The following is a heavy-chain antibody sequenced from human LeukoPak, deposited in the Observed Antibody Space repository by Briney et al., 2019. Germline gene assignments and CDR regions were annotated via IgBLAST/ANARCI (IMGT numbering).Heavy chain of an antibody. CDR3: ARDQDFGLAFDP. J-gene: IGHJ5*02. CDR1: GGSISSYY. CDR2: IYYSGST. Sequence: SETLSLTCTVSGGSISSYYWSWIRQPPGKGLEWIGYIYYSGSTNYNPSLKSRVTISVDTSKNQFSLKPSSVTAADTAVYYCARDQDFGLAFDPWGQGTLVTVSS. D-gene: IGHD3/OR15-3a*01. V-gene: IGHV4-59*01.